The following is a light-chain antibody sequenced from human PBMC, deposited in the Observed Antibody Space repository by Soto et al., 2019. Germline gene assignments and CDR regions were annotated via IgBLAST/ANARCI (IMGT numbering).Light chain of an antibody. CDR2: TGS. V-gene: IGKV1-12*01. CDR3: QQAASFPIT. J-gene: IGKJ5*01. CDR1: QGIKNW. Sequence: DIQMTQSPSYGSASVGDRVTITGRASQGIKNWLAWYQQKPGKAPNLLIYTGSSLQSGVPSRFSGSGSGTDFTLTINSLQPEDFATYYCQQAASFPITFGQGTRLEIK.